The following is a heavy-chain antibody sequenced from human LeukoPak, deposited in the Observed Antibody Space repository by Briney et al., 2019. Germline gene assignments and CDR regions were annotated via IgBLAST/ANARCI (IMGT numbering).Heavy chain of an antibody. V-gene: IGHV1-69*13. Sequence: GASVKVSCKASGGTFSSYAISWVRQAPGQGLEWMGGIIPIFGTANYAQKFQGRDTITADESTSTAYMELSSLRSEGTAVYYCAGVFSSSWYYFDYWGQGTLVTVSS. CDR3: AGVFSSSWYYFDY. CDR2: IIPIFGTA. CDR1: GGTFSSYA. J-gene: IGHJ4*02. D-gene: IGHD6-13*01.